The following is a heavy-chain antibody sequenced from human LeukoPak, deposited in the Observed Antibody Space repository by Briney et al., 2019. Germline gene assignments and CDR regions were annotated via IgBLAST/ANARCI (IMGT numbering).Heavy chain of an antibody. Sequence: SETLSLTCTVSGGSISSHYWSWIRQPPGKGLEWIGYIYYSGSTNYNPSLKSRVTISVDTSKNQFSLRLSSVTAADTAVYYCALGGRDGYNYDYWGQGTLVTVSS. V-gene: IGHV4-59*11. J-gene: IGHJ4*02. CDR2: IYYSGST. CDR1: GGSISSHY. CDR3: ALGGRDGYNYDY. D-gene: IGHD5-24*01.